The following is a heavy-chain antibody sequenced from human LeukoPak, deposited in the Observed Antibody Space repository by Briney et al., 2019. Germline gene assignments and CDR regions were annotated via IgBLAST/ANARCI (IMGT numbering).Heavy chain of an antibody. J-gene: IGHJ4*02. V-gene: IGHV3-23*01. CDR3: AKALEDYYDSSGYLDY. D-gene: IGHD3-22*01. Sequence: GSLRLSCAASGFTFSSYAMSWVRQAPGKGLEWVSAISGSGGSTYYADSVKGRFTISRDNSKNTLYLQMNSLRAEDTAVYYCAKALEDYYDSSGYLDYWGQGTLVTVSS. CDR2: ISGSGGST. CDR1: GFTFSSYA.